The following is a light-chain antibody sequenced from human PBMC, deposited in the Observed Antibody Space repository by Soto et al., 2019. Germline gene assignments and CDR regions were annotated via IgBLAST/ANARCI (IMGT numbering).Light chain of an antibody. Sequence: EIVMTQSPATLSVSPGERATLSCRASQSVSSKVAWYQQKPGQAPRLLIYDASTRATGIPARFSGRGSGTEFTLIISSLQSEDFAVYYCQQHNNWPPITFGQGTRLEIK. CDR3: QQHNNWPPIT. J-gene: IGKJ5*01. V-gene: IGKV3-15*01. CDR2: DAS. CDR1: QSVSSK.